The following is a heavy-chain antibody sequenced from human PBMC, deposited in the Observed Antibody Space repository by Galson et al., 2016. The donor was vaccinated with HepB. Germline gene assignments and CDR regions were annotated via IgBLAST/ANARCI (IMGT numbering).Heavy chain of an antibody. CDR2: ISPGDSDT. V-gene: IGHV5-51*01. D-gene: IGHD4-11*01. CDR3: ARRPPVTGRSGHDFDS. CDR1: GYSFSSYW. Sequence: QSGAEVKKPGESLEISCKGSGYSFSSYWIGWVRQMPGKGLEWMGIISPGDSDTRYSPSFQGQVTISVDKAINTAYMQWSSLKASDSGIYYCARRPPVTGRSGHDFDSWGQGTLVTVSS. J-gene: IGHJ4*02.